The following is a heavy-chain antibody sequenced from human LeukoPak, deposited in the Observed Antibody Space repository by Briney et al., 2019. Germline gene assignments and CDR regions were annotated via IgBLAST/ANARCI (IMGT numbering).Heavy chain of an antibody. V-gene: IGHV4-34*01. D-gene: IGHD6-19*01. Sequence: SETLSLTCAVYGGSFSGYYWSRIRQPPGKGLEWIGEINHSGSTNYNPSLKSRVTISVDTSKNQLSLKLSSVTAADTAVYYCARGLEQWLVQDYWGQGTLVTVSS. J-gene: IGHJ4*02. CDR1: GGSFSGYY. CDR2: INHSGST. CDR3: ARGLEQWLVQDY.